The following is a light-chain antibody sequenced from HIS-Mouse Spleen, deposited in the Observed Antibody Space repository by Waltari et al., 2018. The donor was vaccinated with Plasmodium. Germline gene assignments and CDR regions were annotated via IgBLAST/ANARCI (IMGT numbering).Light chain of an antibody. CDR2: GAS. CDR3: QQYGSSPYT. CDR1: QSVSSSY. J-gene: IGKJ2*01. V-gene: IGKV3-20*01. Sequence: GTLSCRASQSVSSSYLAWHQQKPGQAPSLLICGASSRATVIPDRFSGSGSGADFTLTISRLEPEDVAVYYCQQYGSSPYTFGQGTKRESK.